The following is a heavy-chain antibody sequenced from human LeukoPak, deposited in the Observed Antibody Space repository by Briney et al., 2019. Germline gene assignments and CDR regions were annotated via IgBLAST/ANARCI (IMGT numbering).Heavy chain of an antibody. J-gene: IGHJ4*02. Sequence: PSETLSLTCVVSGGSVSGYYWGWIRQPPGRGLEWIGYVYYSGSTNYNPSFKSRITISVDTSRNQFSLQLSSVTAEDTAVYYCAREGQQLKHFDYWGQGTLVTVSS. CDR1: GGSVSGYY. CDR3: AREGQQLKHFDY. V-gene: IGHV4-59*02. CDR2: VYYSGST. D-gene: IGHD1-1*01.